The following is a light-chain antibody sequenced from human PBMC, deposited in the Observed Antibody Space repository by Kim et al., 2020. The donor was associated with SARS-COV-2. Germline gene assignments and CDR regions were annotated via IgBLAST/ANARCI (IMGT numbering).Light chain of an antibody. CDR2: GAS. CDR3: QQYGNSPLT. Sequence: SPGERANLSCRASQSVSSSYLAWYQQKPGQTPRLLIYGASSRATDIPDRFSGSGSGTDFTLTISRLEAEDFAVYYCQQYGNSPLTFGGGTKVDIK. J-gene: IGKJ4*01. V-gene: IGKV3-20*01. CDR1: QSVSSSY.